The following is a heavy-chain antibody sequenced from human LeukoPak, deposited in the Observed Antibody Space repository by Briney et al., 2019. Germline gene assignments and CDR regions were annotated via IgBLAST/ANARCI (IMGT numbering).Heavy chain of an antibody. CDR3: ARARYYDILTGYYHFDY. CDR1: GGTFSIYA. Sequence: GSSVKVSCKASGGTFSIYAISWVRQAPGQGLEWMGGIIPIFGTANYAQKFQGRVTITTDESTSTAYMELSSLRSEDTAVYYCARARYYDILTGYYHFDYWGQGTLVTVSS. CDR2: IIPIFGTA. D-gene: IGHD3-9*01. V-gene: IGHV1-69*05. J-gene: IGHJ4*02.